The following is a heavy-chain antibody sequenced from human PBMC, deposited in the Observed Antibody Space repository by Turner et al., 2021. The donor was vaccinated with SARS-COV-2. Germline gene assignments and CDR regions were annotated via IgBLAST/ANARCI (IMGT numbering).Heavy chain of an antibody. CDR1: GFTVSSND. V-gene: IGHV3-66*02. D-gene: IGHD2-2*01. CDR3: ARDLGGTSSLGGYFDY. J-gene: IGHJ4*02. CDR2: SYSGGST. Sequence: EVQLVESGGGLVQPGGSLRPSCAASGFTVSSNDMNWVRQAPGKGLEWVSVSYSGGSTYYADSVKGRFTISRDTSKNTLYLQMNSLRAEDTAVYYCARDLGGTSSLGGYFDYWGQGTLVTVSS.